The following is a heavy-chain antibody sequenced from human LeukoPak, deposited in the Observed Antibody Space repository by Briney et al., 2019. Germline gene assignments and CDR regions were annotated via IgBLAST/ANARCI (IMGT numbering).Heavy chain of an antibody. Sequence: ASVKVSCKASGGTFSSYAISWVRQAPGQGLEWMGGIIPIFGTANYAQKFQGRVTITADESTSTAYMELSSLRSEDTAVYYRARGGYSYGSGWFDPWGQGTLVTVSS. CDR3: ARGGYSYGSGWFDP. D-gene: IGHD5-18*01. CDR1: GGTFSSYA. CDR2: IIPIFGTA. V-gene: IGHV1-69*13. J-gene: IGHJ5*02.